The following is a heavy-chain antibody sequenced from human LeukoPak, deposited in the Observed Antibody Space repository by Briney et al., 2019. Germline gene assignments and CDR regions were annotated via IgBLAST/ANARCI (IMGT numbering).Heavy chain of an antibody. V-gene: IGHV3-7*05. J-gene: IGHJ4*02. D-gene: IGHD6-13*01. Sequence: PGGSLRLSCAAAGFTFSSNWMSWVRQAPGKGLEWAANINQDGSEKYYVDSVKGRFTISRDNAKNSLYLQMNSLRAEDTAVYYCASIPGSLGYWGQGTLVTVSS. CDR2: INQDGSEK. CDR1: GFTFSSNW. CDR3: ASIPGSLGY.